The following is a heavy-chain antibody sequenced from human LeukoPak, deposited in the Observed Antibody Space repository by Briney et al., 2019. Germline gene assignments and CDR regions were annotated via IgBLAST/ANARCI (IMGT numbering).Heavy chain of an antibody. CDR2: IWYDGSNK. D-gene: IGHD2-15*01. CDR3: ARGQYSPDY. V-gene: IGHV3-33*01. CDR1: GFTLSSYG. J-gene: IGHJ4*02. Sequence: PGGSLRLSCAASGFTLSSYGMHWVRQAPGKGLEWVALIWYDGSNKYYTDSVKGRFTISRDNSKNMLYLQMNSLRAEDTAVYYCARGQYSPDYWGQGTLVTVSS.